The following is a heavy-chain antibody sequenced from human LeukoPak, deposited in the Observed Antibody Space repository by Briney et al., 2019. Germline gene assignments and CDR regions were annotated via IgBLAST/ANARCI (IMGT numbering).Heavy chain of an antibody. CDR1: GGSFSGYY. D-gene: IGHD1-26*01. Sequence: SETLSLTCAVYGGSFSGYYWSWIRQPPGKGLEWIGYIYYSGSTNYNPSLKSRVTISVDTSKNQFSLKLSSVTAADTAVYYCASLIVGATSRFDYWGQGTLVTVSS. V-gene: IGHV4-59*01. J-gene: IGHJ4*02. CDR3: ASLIVGATSRFDY. CDR2: IYYSGST.